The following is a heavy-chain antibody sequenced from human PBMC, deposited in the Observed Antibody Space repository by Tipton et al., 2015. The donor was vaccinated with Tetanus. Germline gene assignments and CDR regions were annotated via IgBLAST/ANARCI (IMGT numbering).Heavy chain of an antibody. Sequence: TLSLTCAVSGGSVTGYDWSWIRLPAGKGLEWIGRIFASGDTNYNPSLKSRVRMSVDTSKNQFSLRLTSVTAADTAVYYCARESVLLDGGFDFWGQGTLVSVSS. CDR3: ARESVLLDGGFDF. J-gene: IGHJ4*02. CDR1: GGSVTGYD. D-gene: IGHD5-24*01. V-gene: IGHV4-4*07. CDR2: IFASGDT.